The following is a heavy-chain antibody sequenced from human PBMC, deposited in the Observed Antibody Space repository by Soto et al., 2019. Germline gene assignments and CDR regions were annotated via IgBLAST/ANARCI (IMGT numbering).Heavy chain of an antibody. CDR2: TYYRSKWYN. CDR1: GDSVSSNNAA. CDR3: ARDPGGAGDWYYYYGMDV. V-gene: IGHV6-1*01. J-gene: IGHJ6*02. Sequence: SQTLSLTCAISGDSVSSNNAAWNWIRQSPSRSLEWLGRTYYRSKWYNDYAVSVKSRITINPDTSKNQFSLQLNSVTPEDTAVYYCARDPGGAGDWYYYYGMDVWGQGTTVTVSS. D-gene: IGHD3-9*01.